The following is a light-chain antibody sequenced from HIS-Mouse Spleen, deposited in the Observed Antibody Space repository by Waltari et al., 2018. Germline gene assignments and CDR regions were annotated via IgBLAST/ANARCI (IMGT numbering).Light chain of an antibody. V-gene: IGLV2-14*01. CDR1: SSDVGGYNY. CDR3: SSYTSSSTYV. J-gene: IGLJ1*01. Sequence: QSALTQPASVSGSPGKSIPISCTGTSSDVGGYNYVPWYQQHPGKAPKLMIYEVSNRPSGVSNRFSGSKSGNTASLTISGLQAEDEADYYCSSYTSSSTYVFGTGTKVTVL. CDR2: EVS.